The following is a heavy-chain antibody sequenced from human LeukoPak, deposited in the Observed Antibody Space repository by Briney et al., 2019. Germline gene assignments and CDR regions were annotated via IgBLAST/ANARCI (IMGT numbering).Heavy chain of an antibody. V-gene: IGHV3-9*01. Sequence: GRSLRLSCAASGFTFDEYVMHWVRPAPGKDVEGVSGISWNSGSIGHAASVKARFTISRDNAKNSLYLQMNSLRAEDTALYYCAKDFTGSGYYYYMDVWGKGTSVTVSS. CDR1: GFTFDEYV. J-gene: IGHJ6*03. CDR2: ISWNSGSI. D-gene: IGHD2-15*01. CDR3: AKDFTGSGYYYYMDV.